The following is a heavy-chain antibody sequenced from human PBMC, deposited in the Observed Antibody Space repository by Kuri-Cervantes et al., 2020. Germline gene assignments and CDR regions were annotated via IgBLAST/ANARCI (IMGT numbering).Heavy chain of an antibody. J-gene: IGHJ6*02. CDR2: IYSGGST. CDR1: GFTVSSNY. CDR3: ARVGVYSSGWGGNYYYGMDV. D-gene: IGHD6-19*01. Sequence: GGSLRLSCAASGFTVSSNYMSWVRQAPGKGLEWVSVIYSGGSTYYADPVKGRFTISRDNSKNTLYLQMNSLRAEDTAVYYCARVGVYSSGWGGNYYYGMDVWGQGTTVTVSS. V-gene: IGHV3-53*01.